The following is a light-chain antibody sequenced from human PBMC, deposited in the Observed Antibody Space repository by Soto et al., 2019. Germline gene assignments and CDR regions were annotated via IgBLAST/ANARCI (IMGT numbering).Light chain of an antibody. J-gene: IGKJ1*01. Sequence: DIQMTQSPSTLSASVGGRVTITCRASQSIRSWLAWYQQKPGKAPKLLIYKASSLESGVPSRFSGSGSGTKFTLTISSLQPDDFATYYCQQYNSYPWTFGQGTKVEIK. CDR1: QSIRSW. CDR2: KAS. V-gene: IGKV1-5*03. CDR3: QQYNSYPWT.